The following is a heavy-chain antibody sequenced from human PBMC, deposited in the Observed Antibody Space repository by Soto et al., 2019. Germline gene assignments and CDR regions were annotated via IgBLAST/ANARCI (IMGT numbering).Heavy chain of an antibody. D-gene: IGHD3-10*01. CDR1: GGSFSSSSHY. J-gene: IGHJ5*02. CDR3: ASRGGVQYYCFDP. CDR2: IYYDGRT. Sequence: SETVSLTCTVSGGSFSSSSHYWVWIRQPPGKGLEWVGSIYYDGRTYYNASLKSRVTISVDTSKNQFSLKLNSVTVADTAVYYCASRGGVQYYCFDPWGQGTRVSVSS. V-gene: IGHV4-39*01.